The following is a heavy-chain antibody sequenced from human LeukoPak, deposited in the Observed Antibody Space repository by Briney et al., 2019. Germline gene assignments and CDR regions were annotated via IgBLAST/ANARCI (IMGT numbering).Heavy chain of an antibody. CDR1: GFTFSSYA. CDR3: AKGGYYDSSGYLPGYYFDY. V-gene: IGHV3-23*01. Sequence: GGSLRLSCAASGFTFSSYAMGWVRQAPGKGLEWVSAISGSGGSTYYADSVKGRFTISRDNSKNTLYLQMNSLRAEDTAVYYCAKGGYYDSSGYLPGYYFDYWGQGTLVTVSS. D-gene: IGHD3-22*01. J-gene: IGHJ4*02. CDR2: ISGSGGST.